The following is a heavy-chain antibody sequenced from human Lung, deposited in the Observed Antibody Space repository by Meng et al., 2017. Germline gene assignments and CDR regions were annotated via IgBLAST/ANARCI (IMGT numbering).Heavy chain of an antibody. D-gene: IGHD4-11*01. V-gene: IGHV4-34*01. CDR3: ARGPTTMAHDFDY. Sequence: QWQLQRWGEGLLKPSETLSLTCFVSGGSFSDYYWSWIRQPPGKGLEWIGEINHSGSTNYNPSLESRATISVDTSQNNLSLKLSSVTAADSAVYYCARGPTTMAHDFDYWGQGTLVTVSS. CDR1: GGSFSDYY. J-gene: IGHJ4*02. CDR2: INHSGST.